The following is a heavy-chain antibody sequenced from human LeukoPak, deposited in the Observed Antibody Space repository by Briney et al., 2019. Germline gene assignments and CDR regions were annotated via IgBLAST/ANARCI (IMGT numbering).Heavy chain of an antibody. Sequence: GESLKISCKGSGYSFTTYWIGWVRQMPGKGLEYMGIIHPGDSDTRYSPSFQGQVTISVDRSSSTAYIQWSRLKASDTAMYYCATHPGGLQSGFDNWGQGTLVTVSS. CDR1: GYSFTTYW. CDR3: ATHPGGLQSGFDN. V-gene: IGHV5-51*01. D-gene: IGHD5-24*01. J-gene: IGHJ4*02. CDR2: IHPGDSDT.